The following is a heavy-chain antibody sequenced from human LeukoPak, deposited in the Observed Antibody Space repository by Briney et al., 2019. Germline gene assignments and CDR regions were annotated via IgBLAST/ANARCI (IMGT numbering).Heavy chain of an antibody. CDR1: GYTFTSYY. CDR3: ATTYGMDV. J-gene: IGHJ6*02. V-gene: IGHV1-46*01. Sequence: ASVKVSCKASGYTFTSYYMHWVRQAPGQGLEWMGIINPSGGSTSYAQKFQGRVTITADKSTSTAYMELSSLRSEDTAVYYCATTYGMDVWGQGTTVTVSS. CDR2: INPSGGST.